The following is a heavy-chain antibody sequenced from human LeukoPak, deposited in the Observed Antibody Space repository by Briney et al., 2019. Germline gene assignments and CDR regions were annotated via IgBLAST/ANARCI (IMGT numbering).Heavy chain of an antibody. V-gene: IGHV4-61*01. CDR2: IYYTGST. J-gene: IGHJ5*02. D-gene: IGHD5-18*01. CDR1: SGSVRSGSYY. CDR3: ARHISGDTATMVGPNWFDP. Sequence: SETLSLTCTVSSGSVRSGSYYWSWIRQPPGKGLEWIGSIYYTGSTNYNSSLKSRVSILVDTSKNQFSLKLSSLTAADTAVYYCARHISGDTATMVGPNWFDPWGQGTLVTVSS.